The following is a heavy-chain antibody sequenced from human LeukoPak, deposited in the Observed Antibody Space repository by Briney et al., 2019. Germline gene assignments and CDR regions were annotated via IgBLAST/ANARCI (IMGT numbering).Heavy chain of an antibody. V-gene: IGHV4-34*01. J-gene: IGHJ4*02. D-gene: IGHD5-12*01. CDR2: INHSGST. Sequence: SETLSLTCAVYGGSFSGYYWSWIRQPPGKGLEWIGEINHSGSTNYNPSLKSRVTISVDTSKNQFSLKLSSVTAADTAVYYRARERLGLDYWGQGTLVTVSS. CDR3: ARERLGLDY. CDR1: GGSFSGYY.